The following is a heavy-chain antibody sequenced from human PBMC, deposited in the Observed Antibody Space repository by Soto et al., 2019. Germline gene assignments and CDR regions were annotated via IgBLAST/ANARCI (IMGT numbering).Heavy chain of an antibody. CDR2: IPSRGRP. D-gene: IGHD5-12*01. Sequence: PSETLSLTCSVSVASVAGGSYYWSWVRQPPGKGLEWIGYIPSRGRPFYNPSLTSRGTISADTSKNQLSLQLTSVTAADTAVYYCARDTYSGYDFGLWGQGTLVTVSS. V-gene: IGHV4-30-4*01. CDR3: ARDTYSGYDFGL. CDR1: VASVAGGSYY. J-gene: IGHJ5*02.